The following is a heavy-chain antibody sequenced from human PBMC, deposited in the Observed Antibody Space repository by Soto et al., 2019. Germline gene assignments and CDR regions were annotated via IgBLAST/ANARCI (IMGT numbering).Heavy chain of an antibody. Sequence: GGSLRLSCAASGFTFSTYSMNWVRQAPGKGLEWVSYISSCGGTIYYADSVNGRFTISRNNAKNSLYLQMNSLRDEDTAVYYCARGADIAAAGANDYWGQGTLVTVSS. J-gene: IGHJ4*02. CDR3: ARGADIAAAGANDY. V-gene: IGHV3-48*02. CDR2: ISSCGGTI. D-gene: IGHD6-13*01. CDR1: GFTFSTYS.